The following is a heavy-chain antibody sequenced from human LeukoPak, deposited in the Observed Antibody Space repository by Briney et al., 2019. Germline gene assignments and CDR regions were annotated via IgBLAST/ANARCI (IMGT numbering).Heavy chain of an antibody. D-gene: IGHD6-6*01. CDR3: ARESEYSSSFDY. J-gene: IGHJ4*02. CDR1: GYTFTGYY. V-gene: IGHV1-2*06. CDR2: INPNSGGT. Sequence: GASVKVSCKASGYTFTGYYMHWVRQAPGQGLEWMGRINPNSGGTNYAQKFQGRVTMTRDTSISIAYMELSRLRSDDTAVYYCARESEYSSSFDYWGQGTLVTVSS.